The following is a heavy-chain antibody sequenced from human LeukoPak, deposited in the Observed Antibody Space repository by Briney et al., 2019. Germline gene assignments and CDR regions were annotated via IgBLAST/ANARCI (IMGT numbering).Heavy chain of an antibody. CDR2: VLYSGST. D-gene: IGHD3-16*01. CDR3: ARHTIDTTLGGVPDYFDA. CDR1: GVSISSGHYY. V-gene: IGHV4-39*07. Sequence: PSETLSLTCTVSGVSISSGHYYWAWIRQPPGRGLECIASVLYSGSTYYDRSFNGRVTLSVDTSKNQFSLRLSSVTAADTAIYYCARHTIDTTLGGVPDYFDAWGQGTPVTVSS. J-gene: IGHJ5*02.